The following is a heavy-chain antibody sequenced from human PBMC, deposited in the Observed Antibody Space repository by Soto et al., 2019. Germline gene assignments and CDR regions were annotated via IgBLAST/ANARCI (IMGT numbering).Heavy chain of an antibody. V-gene: IGHV4-30-4*01. Sequence: PSETMCLTCTVAGGSISSGGYYWSWIRQPPGKGLEWIGYIYYSGSTYYNPSLKSRVTISVDTSKNQFSLKLSSVTAADTAVYYCARAKLELRFGYYYYYGMDVWGQGTTVTVSS. CDR2: IYYSGST. CDR3: ARAKLELRFGYYYYYGMDV. J-gene: IGHJ6*02. D-gene: IGHD1-7*01. CDR1: GGSISSGGYY.